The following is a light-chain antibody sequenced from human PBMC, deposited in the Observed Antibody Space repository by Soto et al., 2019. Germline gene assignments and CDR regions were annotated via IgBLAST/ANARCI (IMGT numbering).Light chain of an antibody. Sequence: QSALTQPASVSGSPGQSITISCTGTSSDIGGYNYVSWYQRHPGKVPKLIIYEVTSRPSGGSHRFSGSKSGNTASLTISGRQAEDEGDYFCSSYTTSGTPVFGGGTKLTVL. CDR3: SSYTTSGTPV. CDR1: SSDIGGYNY. V-gene: IGLV2-14*01. J-gene: IGLJ3*02. CDR2: EVT.